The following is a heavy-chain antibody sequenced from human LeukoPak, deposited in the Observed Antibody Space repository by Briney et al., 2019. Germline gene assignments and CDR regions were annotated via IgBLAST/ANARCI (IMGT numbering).Heavy chain of an antibody. CDR2: ISSSSSYI. J-gene: IGHJ6*03. D-gene: IGHD2-2*02. Sequence: PGGSLRLSCAASGFNISDFWMTWVRQAPGKGLEWVSSISSSSSYIYYADSVKGRFTISRDNAKNSLYLQMNSLRAEDTAVYYCARDGYCSSTSCYTLRYYYYMDVWGKGTTVTVSS. CDR3: ARDGYCSSTSCYTLRYYYYMDV. V-gene: IGHV3-21*01. CDR1: GFNISDFW.